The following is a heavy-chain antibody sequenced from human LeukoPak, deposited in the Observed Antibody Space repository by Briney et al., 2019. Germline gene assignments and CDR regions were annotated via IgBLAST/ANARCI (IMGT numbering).Heavy chain of an antibody. CDR1: GFTFSSYS. CDR3: ASSPSGYAIEGYFDY. Sequence: GGSLRLSCAPSGFTFSSYSMNCVRQAPGKGREWVSSISSSSSYIYYADSVKGRFTISRDNAKNSLYLQMNSLRAEDTAVYYCASSPSGYAIEGYFDYWGQGTLVTVSS. CDR2: ISSSSSYI. V-gene: IGHV3-21*01. J-gene: IGHJ4*02. D-gene: IGHD5-12*01.